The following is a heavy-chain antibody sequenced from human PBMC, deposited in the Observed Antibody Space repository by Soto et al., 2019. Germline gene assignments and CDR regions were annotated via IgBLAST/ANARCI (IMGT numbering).Heavy chain of an antibody. CDR2: ISYDGSNK. D-gene: IGHD4-4*01. V-gene: IGHV3-30-3*01. J-gene: IGHJ2*01. CDR3: ARPLWRNDYNWGYLDL. Sequence: QVQLVESGGGVVQPGRSLRLSCAASGFTFSSYAMHWVRQAPGKGLEWVAVISYDGSNKYYADSVKGRFTISRDNSKHTLYLQMNSLRDEDTAVYYCARPLWRNDYNWGYLDLWGRGTLVTVSS. CDR1: GFTFSSYA.